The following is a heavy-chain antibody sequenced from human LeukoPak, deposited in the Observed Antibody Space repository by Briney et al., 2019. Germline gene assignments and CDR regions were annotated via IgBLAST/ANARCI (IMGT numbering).Heavy chain of an antibody. CDR2: IRNKANSHTT. CDR1: GFIFSAYY. CDR3: ARARTGSIRFFDY. J-gene: IGHJ4*02. V-gene: IGHV3-72*01. D-gene: IGHD3-16*01. Sequence: PGGSRRLSCAASGFIFSAYYMEWVRQAPGKGLEWVGRIRNKANSHTTEYAASVKGRFTFSRDDSKNSLYLQMNSLEIEDTAIYYCARARTGSIRFFDYWGQGTLVTVSS.